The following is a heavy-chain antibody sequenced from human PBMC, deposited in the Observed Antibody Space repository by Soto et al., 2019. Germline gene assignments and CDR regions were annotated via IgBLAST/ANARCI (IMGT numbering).Heavy chain of an antibody. J-gene: IGHJ5*02. CDR1: GFSVSSTY. CDR3: VRGLWFGQWYADL. CDR2: IYISGST. D-gene: IGHD3-10*01. Sequence: EAQLVESGGGLVQPGGSLRLSCAASGFSVSSTYMSWVRQAPGKGLEWVSVIYISGSTRYADSQRGRFTTSRQNSENTLFLQLMSLRHEDTAVYYCVRGLWFGQWYADLWGQGTLVTVSS. V-gene: IGHV3-53*04.